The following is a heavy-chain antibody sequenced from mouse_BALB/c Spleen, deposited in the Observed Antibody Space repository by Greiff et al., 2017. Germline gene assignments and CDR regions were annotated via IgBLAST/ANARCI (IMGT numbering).Heavy chain of an antibody. CDR3: ARDDPRGYAMDY. CDR1: GFTFSSFG. Sequence: EVKVEESGGGLVQPGGSRKLSCAASGFTFSSFGMHWVRQAPEKGLEWVAYISSGSSTIYYADTVKGRFTISRDNPKNTLFLQMTSLRSEDTAMYYCARDDPRGYAMDYWGQGTSVTVSS. D-gene: IGHD2-3*01. CDR2: ISSGSSTI. V-gene: IGHV5-17*02. J-gene: IGHJ4*01.